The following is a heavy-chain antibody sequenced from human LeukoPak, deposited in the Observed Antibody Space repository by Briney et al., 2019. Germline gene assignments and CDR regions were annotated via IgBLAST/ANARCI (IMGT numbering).Heavy chain of an antibody. CDR3: TTLVGAPTY. D-gene: IGHD1-26*01. V-gene: IGHV3-15*01. Sequence: PGGSLRLSCAPSGFNFNYAWMTWVRQAPGKGPEWVGRIKSKTDGGATDYAAPVKGRFSISRDDSKSTLYLQMTSLKTEDTAVYYCTTLVGAPTYWGQGTLVTVSS. CDR2: IKSKTDGGAT. J-gene: IGHJ4*02. CDR1: GFNFNYAW.